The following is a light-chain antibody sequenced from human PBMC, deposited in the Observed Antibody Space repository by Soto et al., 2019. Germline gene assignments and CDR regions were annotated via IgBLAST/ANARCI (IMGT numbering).Light chain of an antibody. Sequence: DIQLTQSPSFVSASVGDRVTITCRASQGIGSYLAWYQQTPGQAPKLLIYAASTLQSGVPSRFSGSGSGTDFTLTISSLQPEDFATYYCQQFNSFPLSFGPGTKVDVK. CDR2: AAS. J-gene: IGKJ3*01. V-gene: IGKV1-9*01. CDR3: QQFNSFPLS. CDR1: QGIGSY.